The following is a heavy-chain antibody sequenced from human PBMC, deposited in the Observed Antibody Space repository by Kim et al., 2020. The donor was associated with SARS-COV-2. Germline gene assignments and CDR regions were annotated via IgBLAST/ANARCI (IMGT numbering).Heavy chain of an antibody. CDR1: GYSFTSYW. J-gene: IGHJ4*02. CDR2: VYPGDSDS. CDR3: ARMGSPSGRRIDY. V-gene: IGHV5-51*01. Sequence: GESLKISCKASGYSFTSYWIGWVRQMPGEGLEWMGAVYPGDSDSRYSPSFQGQFTISADKSISTAYLQWSSLKASDTAMYHCARMGSPSGRRIDYWGQGTLVIVSS. D-gene: IGHD1-1*01.